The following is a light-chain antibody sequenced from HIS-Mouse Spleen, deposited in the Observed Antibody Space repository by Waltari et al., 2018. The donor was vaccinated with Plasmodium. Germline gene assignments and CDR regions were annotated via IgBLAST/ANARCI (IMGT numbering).Light chain of an antibody. CDR1: KGIRGY. CDR2: AAS. Sequence: AIWMSQSPSLLSAPTGDTATISCRMSKGIRGYLAWYQQNPGKAPELLIYAASTLQSGVPSRFSGSGSGTDFTLTISCLQSEDFATYYCQQYYSFPWTFGQGTKVEIK. V-gene: IGKV1D-8*02. J-gene: IGKJ1*01. CDR3: QQYYSFPWT.